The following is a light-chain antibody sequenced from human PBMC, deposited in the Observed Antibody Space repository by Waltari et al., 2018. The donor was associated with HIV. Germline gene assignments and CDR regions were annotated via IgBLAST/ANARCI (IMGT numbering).Light chain of an antibody. Sequence: QSALTQPASVSGSLGQSITFSCTGTSSDIGSYNYVSWYQQHPGKAPKIIIYDVTNRPSGGSNRFSGSKSGNTASLTISGLQAEDEADYYCTSFTSSSAWVFGGGTMLTVL. CDR2: DVT. CDR3: TSFTSSSAWV. J-gene: IGLJ3*02. V-gene: IGLV2-14*03. CDR1: SSDIGSYNY.